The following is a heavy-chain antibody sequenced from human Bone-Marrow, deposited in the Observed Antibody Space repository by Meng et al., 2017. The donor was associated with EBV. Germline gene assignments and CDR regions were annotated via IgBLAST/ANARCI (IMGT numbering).Heavy chain of an antibody. V-gene: IGHV1-2*02. J-gene: IGHJ4*02. CDR1: GYTFISYY. CDR3: ARVSAGGIAVAGPAGGFDY. CDR2: INPNNGDT. D-gene: IGHD6-19*01. Sequence: VRLVSSGAGVKKPGASVKVSFKASGYTFISYYIHWVRQAPGQGLEWMGWINPNNGDTKFAQKFQGRVTLTRDTSIRTAYMALNRLGSDDTAVYYCARVSAGGIAVAGPAGGFDYWGQGTLVTVSS.